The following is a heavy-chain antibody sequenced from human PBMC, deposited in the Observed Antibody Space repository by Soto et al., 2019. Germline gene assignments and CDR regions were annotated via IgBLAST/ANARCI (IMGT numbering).Heavy chain of an antibody. Sequence: EVQLLESGGGLVQPGGSLRLSCAGSGFTFKNFAVSWVRQAPGKGMEWVSAIGGSGSSANYADSVKGRFTVSRDDSKSTLYLQMSGLRVDDTALYYCAKDAVAYNGEWDWFDLWGQGTLVTVSS. D-gene: IGHD3-10*01. CDR3: AKDAVAYNGEWDWFDL. CDR1: GFTFKNFA. J-gene: IGHJ5*02. V-gene: IGHV3-23*01. CDR2: IGGSGSSA.